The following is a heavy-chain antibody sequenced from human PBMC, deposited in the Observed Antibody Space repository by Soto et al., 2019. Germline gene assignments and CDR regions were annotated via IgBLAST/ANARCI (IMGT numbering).Heavy chain of an antibody. J-gene: IGHJ6*03. CDR1: GFTFDDYA. V-gene: IGHV3-9*01. Sequence: EVQLVESGGGLVQPGRSLRLSCAASGFTFDDYAMHWVRQAPGKGLEWVSGISWNSGNIGYADSVKGRFTISRDNAKNSLYLQMNSLRAEDTALYYCAKAPHYYYYYMDVWGKGTTVTVSS. CDR2: ISWNSGNI. CDR3: AKAPHYYYYYMDV.